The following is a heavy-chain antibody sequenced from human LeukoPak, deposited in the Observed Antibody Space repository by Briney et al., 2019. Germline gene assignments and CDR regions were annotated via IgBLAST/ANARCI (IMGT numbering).Heavy chain of an antibody. J-gene: IGHJ4*02. D-gene: IGHD6-13*01. CDR3: ARGGVLMEASSSSPQTP. Sequence: ASVKVSCKASGYTFTSYAMHWVRQAPGQRLEWMGRINAGNGNTKYSQKFQGRVTITRDTSASTAYMELSSLRSEDTAVYYCARGGVLMEASSSSPQTPWGQGTLVTVSS. V-gene: IGHV1-3*01. CDR1: GYTFTSYA. CDR2: INAGNGNT.